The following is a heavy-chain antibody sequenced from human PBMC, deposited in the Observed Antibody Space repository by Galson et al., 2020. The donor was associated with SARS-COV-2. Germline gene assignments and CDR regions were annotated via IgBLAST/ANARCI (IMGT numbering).Heavy chain of an antibody. CDR2: LYWDDDE. CDR3: APRTSSTGGGAPEYVQV. J-gene: IGHJ1*01. Sequence: SGPTLVKPTQTLTLTCTFSGFSLSTIGVGVGWIRQSPAKALDWLAILYWDDDERYSPSLETRVTITKDTSKRQVVLTMADMDPVDTGTYYCAPRTSSTGGGAPEYVQVWGQGSPVTGS. D-gene: IGHD2-8*02. CDR1: GFSLSTIGVG. V-gene: IGHV2-5*02.